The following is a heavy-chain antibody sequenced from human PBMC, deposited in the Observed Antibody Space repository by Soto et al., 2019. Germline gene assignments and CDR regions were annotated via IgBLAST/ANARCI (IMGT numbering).Heavy chain of an antibody. Sequence: GGSLRLSCAASGFTFSSYAMSWVRQAPGKGLEWVSAISGGGSTYYPDSVKGRFTISRDNSKNTLYLEMNNLRGEDTAVYYCARENYYDTSGLDYWGQGTLVTVSS. CDR1: GFTFSSYA. CDR2: ISGGGST. CDR3: ARENYYDTSGLDY. D-gene: IGHD3-22*01. J-gene: IGHJ4*02. V-gene: IGHV3-23*01.